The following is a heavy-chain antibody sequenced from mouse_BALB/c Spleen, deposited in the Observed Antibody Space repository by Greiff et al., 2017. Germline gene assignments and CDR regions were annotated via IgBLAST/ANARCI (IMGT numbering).Heavy chain of an antibody. V-gene: IGHV1-15*01. CDR2: IDPETGGT. CDR1: GYTFTDYE. D-gene: IGHD1-2*01. CDR3: TRDSLLRLGYAMDY. Sequence: VKLMESGAELVRPGASVTLSCKASGYTFTDYEMHWVQQTPVHGLEWIGAIDPETGGTAYNQKFKGKATLTADKSSSTAYMELRSLTSEDSAVYYCTRDSLLRLGYAMDYWGQGTSVTVSS. J-gene: IGHJ4*01.